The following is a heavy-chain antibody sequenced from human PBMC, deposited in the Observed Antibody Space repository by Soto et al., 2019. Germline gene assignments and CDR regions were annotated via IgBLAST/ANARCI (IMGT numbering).Heavy chain of an antibody. CDR1: GGSLSTNTFY. D-gene: IGHD2-2*01. CDR3: ARRDYARSSPFEY. J-gene: IGHJ4*02. Sequence: QLQLQESGPGLVKPSETLSLTCSVSGGSLSTNTFYWGWIRQSPGKGLEWLGSIYYSGSTYYSPSLKRRVTISVDTSKNQFSLTLSSVTAADTAVYYCARRDYARSSPFEYCGQGTLVTVSA. V-gene: IGHV4-39*01. CDR2: IYYSGST.